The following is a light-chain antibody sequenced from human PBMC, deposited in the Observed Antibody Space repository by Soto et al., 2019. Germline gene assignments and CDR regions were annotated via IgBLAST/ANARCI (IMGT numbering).Light chain of an antibody. V-gene: IGKV3D-15*01. CDR1: LSISTH. J-gene: IGKJ1*01. CDR2: GAS. Sequence: EIVMTQSPATLSVSPGERATLSCRASLSISTHLAWYEQKPGQAPRLLIYGASTRATGIPARFSGSGPGTEFTLTISSLQSEDFAVYYCHQYHLWPWTFGQGTKVEI. CDR3: HQYHLWPWT.